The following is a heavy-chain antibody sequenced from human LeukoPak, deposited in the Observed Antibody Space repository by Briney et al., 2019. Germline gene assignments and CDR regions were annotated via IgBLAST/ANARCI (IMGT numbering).Heavy chain of an antibody. Sequence: ASVKVSCKASGYTFTSYAMNWVRQAPGQGLEWMGWINTNTGNPTYAQGFTGRFVFSLDTSVSTAYLQISSLKAEDTAVYYCARLDSSGYYYLNWFDPWGQGTLVTVSS. V-gene: IGHV7-4-1*02. D-gene: IGHD3-22*01. J-gene: IGHJ5*02. CDR1: GYTFTSYA. CDR2: INTNTGNP. CDR3: ARLDSSGYYYLNWFDP.